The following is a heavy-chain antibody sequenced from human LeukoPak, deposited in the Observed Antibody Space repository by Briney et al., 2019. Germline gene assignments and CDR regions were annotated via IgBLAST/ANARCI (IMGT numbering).Heavy chain of an antibody. CDR2: IYYSRST. J-gene: IGHJ4*02. D-gene: IGHD4-17*01. V-gene: IGHV4-39*01. Sequence: SETLCLTCTVSGGSISSSSYYWGWIRQPPGKGLEWIGSIYYSRSTYYNPSLKSRVTISVDTSKNQFSLKLSSVTAADTAVYYCARVPTVTFFDYWGQGTLATVSS. CDR3: ARVPTVTFFDY. CDR1: GGSISSSSYY.